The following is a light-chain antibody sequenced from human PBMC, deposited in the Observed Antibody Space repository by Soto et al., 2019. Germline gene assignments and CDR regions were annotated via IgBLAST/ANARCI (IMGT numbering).Light chain of an antibody. J-gene: IGKJ1*01. CDR1: QGVLYSSNNKNY. V-gene: IGKV4-1*01. CDR2: WAY. CDR3: QQYYDTPQT. Sequence: DIVMTQSPDSLAVSLGERATINCKSSQGVLYSSNNKNYLAWYQQKPGQPPKLLISWAYTRESGVPDRFSGSGSRTDFTLTISSLQAEDVALYYCQQYYDTPQTFGQGTKVEIK.